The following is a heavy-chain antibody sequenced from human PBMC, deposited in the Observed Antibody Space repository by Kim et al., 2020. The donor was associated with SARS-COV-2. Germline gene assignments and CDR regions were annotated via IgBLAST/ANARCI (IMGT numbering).Heavy chain of an antibody. CDR2: IYRGGST. CDR1: GFTVISNY. Sequence: GGSLRLSCAASGFTVISNYMSRVRQAPGKGLEWVSVIYRGGSTYYADSVKGRFTISRDNSKNTLYLQMNSLRAEDTAVYYCARDGGYSGYDDYYFDYWGQGTLVTVSS. J-gene: IGHJ4*02. D-gene: IGHD5-12*01. V-gene: IGHV3-66*01. CDR3: ARDGGYSGYDDYYFDY.